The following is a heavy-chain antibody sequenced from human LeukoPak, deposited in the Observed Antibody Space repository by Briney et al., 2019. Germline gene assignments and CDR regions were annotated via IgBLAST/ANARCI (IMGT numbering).Heavy chain of an antibody. D-gene: IGHD2-15*01. CDR1: GGSVSSGGYY. V-gene: IGHV4-61*08. J-gene: IGHJ4*02. Sequence: SETLSLTCTVAGGSVSSGGYYWSWIRLPPGKGLEWIGEINHSGSTNYNPSLKSRVTISVDTSKNQFSLKLSSVTAADTAVYYCARAPGYCSGGSCFHFDYWGQGTLVTVSS. CDR2: INHSGST. CDR3: ARAPGYCSGGSCFHFDY.